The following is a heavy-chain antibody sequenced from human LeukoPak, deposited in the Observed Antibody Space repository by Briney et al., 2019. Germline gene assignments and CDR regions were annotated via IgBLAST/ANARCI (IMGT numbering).Heavy chain of an antibody. J-gene: IGHJ3*02. CDR2: IKRKTDGGTT. Sequence: GGSLRLSCAASGFPFGKAWMSWVRQAPGKGLEWVGLIKRKTDGGTTDYAAPMKGRFTISGDDSKNTLYLQVNSLKTEDTAVYYCATGDYGAFDIWGQGTMVTVSS. CDR3: ATGDYGAFDI. D-gene: IGHD4-17*01. V-gene: IGHV3-15*01. CDR1: GFPFGKAW.